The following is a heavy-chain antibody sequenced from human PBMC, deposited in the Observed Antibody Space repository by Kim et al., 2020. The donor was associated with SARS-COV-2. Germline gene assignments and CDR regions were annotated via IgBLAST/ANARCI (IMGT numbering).Heavy chain of an antibody. D-gene: IGHD3-3*01. Sequence: GGSLRLSCAASGFTFSSYAMHWVRQAPGKGLEWVAVISYDGSNKYYADSVKGRFTISRDNSKNTLYLQMNSLRAEDTAVYYCARAPRRVVPAAMINDFWSGYTGYYYYYMDVWGKGTTVTVSS. CDR1: GFTFSSYA. CDR2: ISYDGSNK. V-gene: IGHV3-30-3*01. J-gene: IGHJ6*03. CDR3: ARAPRRVVPAAMINDFWSGYTGYYYYYMDV.